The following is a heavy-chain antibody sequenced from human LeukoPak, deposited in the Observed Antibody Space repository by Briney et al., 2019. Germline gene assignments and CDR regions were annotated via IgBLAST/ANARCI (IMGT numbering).Heavy chain of an antibody. V-gene: IGHV3-9*01. CDR1: GFIFDDYA. D-gene: IGHD3-10*01. CDR2: ISWNSASI. J-gene: IGHJ3*02. CDR3: IKDGGEMHDAFDM. Sequence: SLRLSCATSGFIFDDYAMHWVRQAPGKGLEWVSGISWNSASIGYADSVKGRFTISRDNAKNSLDLQMNSLRVDDTALYYCIKDGGEMHDAFDMWGQGTMVIVSS.